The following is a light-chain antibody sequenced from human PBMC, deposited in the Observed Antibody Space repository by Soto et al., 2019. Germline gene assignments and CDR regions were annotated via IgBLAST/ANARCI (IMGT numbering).Light chain of an antibody. CDR1: QSISSH. V-gene: IGKV1-39*01. CDR2: AAS. J-gene: IGKJ2*01. Sequence: DIQMTQSPSSLSASVGDRVTITCRASQSISSHLNWYQQKPGKAPKLLIYAASSLQSGVPSRFSGSGSGTDFTLTISSLQPEDFATYYCLQPYSTPWTFGQGTKLEIK. CDR3: LQPYSTPWT.